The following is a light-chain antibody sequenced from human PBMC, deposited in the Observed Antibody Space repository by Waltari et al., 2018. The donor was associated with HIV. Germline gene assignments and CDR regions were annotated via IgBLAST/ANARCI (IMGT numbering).Light chain of an antibody. V-gene: IGKV1-5*03. CDR1: QSISRW. Sequence: DIQMTQSPSPLSASVGDRVTTACRAGQSISRWVAWRQQKPGRAPKIMIYKGSRLESGVPSSVSGSVSGTEFTLTISSLQPDDFATYVCQRYNSYPWTFGQGTKVEIK. CDR2: KGS. CDR3: QRYNSYPWT. J-gene: IGKJ1*01.